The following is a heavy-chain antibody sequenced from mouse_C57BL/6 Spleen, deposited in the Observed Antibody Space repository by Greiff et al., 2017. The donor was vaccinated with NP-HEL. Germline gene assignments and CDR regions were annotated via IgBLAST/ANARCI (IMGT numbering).Heavy chain of an antibody. CDR2: ISGGGGNT. V-gene: IGHV5-9*01. J-gene: IGHJ4*01. Sequence: EVKLQESGGGLVKPGGSLKLSCAASGFTFSSYTMSWVRQTPEKRLEWVATISGGGGNTYYPDSVKGRFTISRDNAKNTLYLQMSSLRSEDTALYYCAREGYSRGAMDYWGQGTTVTVSS. CDR1: GFTFSSYT. D-gene: IGHD2-5*01. CDR3: AREGYSRGAMDY.